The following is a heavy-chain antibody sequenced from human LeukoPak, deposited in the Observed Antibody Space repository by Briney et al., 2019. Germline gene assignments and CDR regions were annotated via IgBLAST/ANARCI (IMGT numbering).Heavy chain of an antibody. CDR2: IYYSGST. Sequence: SETLSLTCTVSGGSISSYYWSWIRQPPGKGLEWIGYIYYSGSTNYNPSLKSRVTMSVDTSKNQFSLKLSSVTAADTAVYYCARAMPKNWFDPWGQGTLVTVSS. D-gene: IGHD2-2*01. J-gene: IGHJ5*02. CDR1: GGSISSYY. V-gene: IGHV4-59*01. CDR3: ARAMPKNWFDP.